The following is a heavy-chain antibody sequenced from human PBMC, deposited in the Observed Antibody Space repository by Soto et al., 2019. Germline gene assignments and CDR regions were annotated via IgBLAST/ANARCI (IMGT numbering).Heavy chain of an antibody. CDR3: ARDLITTTVGRSFDY. CDR1: GFSFSTYS. Sequence: EVQVVESGGGLVKPGGSLRLSCAASGFSFSTYSMNWVRQAPGKGLEWVSSISKSSSYIYYADSVKGRFTISRDNAKNSLYLQMNSLRVEDTAVYFCARDLITTTVGRSFDYWGQGTLVTVSS. D-gene: IGHD1-1*01. J-gene: IGHJ4*02. V-gene: IGHV3-21*01. CDR2: ISKSSSYI.